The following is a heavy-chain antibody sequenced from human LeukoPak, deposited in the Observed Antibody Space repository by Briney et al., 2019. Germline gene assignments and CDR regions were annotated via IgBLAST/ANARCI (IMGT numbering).Heavy chain of an antibody. V-gene: IGHV1-69*05. CDR2: IIPIFGTA. D-gene: IGHD3-16*01. J-gene: IGHJ4*02. CDR3: AEEGGLDY. Sequence: LEWMGRIIPIFGTANYAQKFQGRVTITTDESTSTAYMELSSLRSEDTAVYYCAEEGGLDYWGQGTLVTVSS.